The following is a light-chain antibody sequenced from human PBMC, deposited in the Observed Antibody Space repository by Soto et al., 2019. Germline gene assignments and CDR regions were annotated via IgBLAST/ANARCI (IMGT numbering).Light chain of an antibody. V-gene: IGKV3-15*01. CDR3: QQYNNWPFT. CDR1: PSVSSN. J-gene: IGKJ3*01. CDR2: GAS. Sequence: EIVMTQSPATLSVSPGERATLSCRASPSVSSNLAWYQQKPGQAPRLLIYGASTRATGIPARFSGSGSGTEFTLTISSLQSEDFAVSYCQQYNNWPFTFGPGTKVYIK.